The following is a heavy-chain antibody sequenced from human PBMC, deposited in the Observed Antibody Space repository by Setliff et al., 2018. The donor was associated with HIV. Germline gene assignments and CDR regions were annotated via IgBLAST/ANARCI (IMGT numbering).Heavy chain of an antibody. CDR1: GGSISFYY. D-gene: IGHD3-22*01. CDR2: TFDNGNT. J-gene: IGHJ2*01. V-gene: IGHV4-59*12. Sequence: SETLSLTCSISGGSISFYYWNWLRQTPGKGLEWIAYTFDNGNTHYNPSLESRVTLSLDTSRNLFSLKLNSVTAADTAVYYCARDQGHHFDSRGQVDFDLWGRGTLVTVSS. CDR3: ARDQGHHFDSRGQVDFDL.